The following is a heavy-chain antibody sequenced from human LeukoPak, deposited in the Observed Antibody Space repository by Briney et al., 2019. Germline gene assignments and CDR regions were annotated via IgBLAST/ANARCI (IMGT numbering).Heavy chain of an antibody. CDR1: GGTFSSYA. CDR3: ARETRIAAAGTPDY. D-gene: IGHD6-13*01. V-gene: IGHV1-69*04. J-gene: IGHJ4*02. CDR2: IIPILGIA. Sequence: ASVKVSCKASGGTFSSYAISWVRQAPGQGLEWMGRIIPILGIANYAQKFQGRVTITANKSTSTAYMELSSLRSEDTAVYYCARETRIAAAGTPDYWGQGTLVTVSS.